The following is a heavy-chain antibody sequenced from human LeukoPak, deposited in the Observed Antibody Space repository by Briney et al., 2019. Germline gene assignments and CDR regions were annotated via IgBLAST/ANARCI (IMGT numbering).Heavy chain of an antibody. J-gene: IGHJ4*02. V-gene: IGHV3-30*04. Sequence: PGGSLRLSCAASGFTFSSYAMHWVRQAPGKGLEWVAVISYDGSNKYYADSVKGRFTISRDNAKNSLYLQMNSLRAEDTAVYYCARVEDYWGQGTLVTVSS. CDR2: ISYDGSNK. CDR3: ARVEDY. D-gene: IGHD1-1*01. CDR1: GFTFSSYA.